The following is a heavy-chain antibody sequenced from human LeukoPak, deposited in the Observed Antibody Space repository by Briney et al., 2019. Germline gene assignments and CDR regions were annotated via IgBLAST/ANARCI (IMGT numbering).Heavy chain of an antibody. V-gene: IGHV1-69*04. J-gene: IGHJ5*02. CDR1: GGTFSSYA. CDR3: AREDRRITMVRGVQNWFDP. Sequence: ASVKVSCKASGGTFSSYAISWVRQAPGQGLEWMGRIIPILGIANYAQKFQGRVTMTRNTSISTAYMELSSLRSEDTAVYHCAREDRRITMVRGVQNWFDPWGQGTLVTVSS. CDR2: IIPILGIA. D-gene: IGHD3-10*01.